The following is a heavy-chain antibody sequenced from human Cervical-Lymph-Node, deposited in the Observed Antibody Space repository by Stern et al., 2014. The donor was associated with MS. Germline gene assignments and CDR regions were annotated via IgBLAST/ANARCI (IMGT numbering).Heavy chain of an antibody. CDR2: IYPYDSDT. CDR1: GYSFTIYY. V-gene: IGHV5-51*01. Sequence: VQLVQSGAEVKKPGESLKISCKLSGYSFTIYYIAWVRQMPGKGPEWMGVIYPYDSDTTYSPSFQGQVTISADKSITTAYLQWSSLKDSDTAMYYCARHVQGFDYWGQGTLVTVSS. CDR3: ARHVQGFDY. J-gene: IGHJ4*02.